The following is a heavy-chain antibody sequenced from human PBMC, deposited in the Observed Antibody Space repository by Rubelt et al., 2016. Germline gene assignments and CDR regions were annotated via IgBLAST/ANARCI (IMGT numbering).Heavy chain of an antibody. CDR2: INHSGST. CDR1: GGSFSGYY. J-gene: IGHJ4*02. CDR3: ASRGRYYGSGSYPPRTGIVDY. D-gene: IGHD3-10*01. V-gene: IGHV4-34*01. Sequence: QVQLQQWGAGLLKPSETLSLTCAVYGGSFSGYYWSWIRQPPGKGLEWIGEINHSGSTNYNPSLKSRVTISVDTSKNQFSRKRGSGTAADTAVYYCASRGRYYGSGSYPPRTGIVDYWGQGTLVTVSS.